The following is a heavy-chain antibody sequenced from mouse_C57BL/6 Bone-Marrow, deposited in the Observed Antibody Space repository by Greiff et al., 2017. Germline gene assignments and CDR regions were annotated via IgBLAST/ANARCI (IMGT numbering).Heavy chain of an antibody. CDR2: IDPSDSYT. Sequence: VQLQQPGAELVKPGASVKLSCKASGYTFTSYWMHWVKQRPGYGLEWIGEIDPSDSYTNYTQKFKGKSTLTVDKSSSTAYMQLSSLQSADSAVYYCARSAYWDPTWFAYWGQGTLVTVSA. D-gene: IGHD4-1*01. J-gene: IGHJ3*01. CDR3: ARSAYWDPTWFAY. CDR1: GYTFTSYW. V-gene: IGHV1-69*01.